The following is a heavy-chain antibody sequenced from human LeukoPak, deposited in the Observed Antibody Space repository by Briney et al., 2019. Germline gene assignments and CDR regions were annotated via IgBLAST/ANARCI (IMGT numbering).Heavy chain of an antibody. D-gene: IGHD3-9*01. CDR2: IYHSGST. J-gene: IGHJ3*02. CDR1: AGSISSSNW. Sequence: PSETLSLTCAVSAGSISSSNWWSWVRPPPGKGVEWIGEIYHSGSTNYNPSLKSRVTISVDKSKNQFSLKLSSVTAADTAVYYCARQTYYDILTGYSHAFDIWGQGTMVTVSS. V-gene: IGHV4-4*02. CDR3: ARQTYYDILTGYSHAFDI.